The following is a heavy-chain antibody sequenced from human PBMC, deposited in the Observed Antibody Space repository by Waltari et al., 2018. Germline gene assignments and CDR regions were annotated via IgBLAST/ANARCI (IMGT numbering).Heavy chain of an antibody. CDR3: ARQTAAVDPFDY. V-gene: IGHV5-51*01. J-gene: IGHJ4*02. Sequence: EVQLVQSGAEVKKPGESLKISCKVSGLTFTKNWIAWVRQMPGKGLEWLGMIYPGDSEIRYSPSLKVQVTISVDESINTAFLQWTSLKASDTAIYVCARQTAAVDPFDYWGQGTLVTVSS. CDR1: GLTFTKNW. D-gene: IGHD2-15*01. CDR2: IYPGDSEI.